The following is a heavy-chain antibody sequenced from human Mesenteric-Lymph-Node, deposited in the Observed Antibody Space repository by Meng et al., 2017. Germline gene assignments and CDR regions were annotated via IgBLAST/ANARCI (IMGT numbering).Heavy chain of an antibody. CDR3: VRSSGWVKTGFDP. CDR1: GGSVSTPGYY. Sequence: LHLQKAVPGLVKPVETLSLTCTVSGGSVSTPGYYWGWIRQPPGKGLEWIGSIGHAGALYYTPSLKSRVTVSIDTSANQFFLTLTSVTAADTAIYYCVRSSGWVKTGFDPWGQGTLVTVSS. J-gene: IGHJ5*02. CDR2: IGHAGAL. D-gene: IGHD6-19*01. V-gene: IGHV4-39*01.